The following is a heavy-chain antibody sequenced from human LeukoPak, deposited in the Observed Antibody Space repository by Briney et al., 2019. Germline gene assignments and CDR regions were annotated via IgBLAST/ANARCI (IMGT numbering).Heavy chain of an antibody. D-gene: IGHD3-22*01. CDR1: GGSISSGGYY. Sequence: SETLSLTCTVSGGSISSGGYYWSWIRQHPGKGLEWIGYIYYSGSTYYNPSLKSRVTISVDTSKNQFSLKLSSVTAAGTAVYYCASYYYDSSGYDPHFDYWGQGTLVTVSP. CDR2: IYYSGST. J-gene: IGHJ4*02. CDR3: ASYYYDSSGYDPHFDY. V-gene: IGHV4-31*03.